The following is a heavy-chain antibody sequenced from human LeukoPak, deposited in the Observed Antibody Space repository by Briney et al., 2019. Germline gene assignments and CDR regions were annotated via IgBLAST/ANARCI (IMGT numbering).Heavy chain of an antibody. V-gene: IGHV1-69*13. Sequence: SVKVSCKASGGTFSSYAISWVRQAPGQGLEWMGGIIPIFGTANYAQKFQGRVTITADESTSTAYMELSSLRSEDTAVYYCARGIAASYVTPRYYFDYWGQGTLVTVSS. CDR2: IIPIFGTA. CDR1: GGTFSSYA. D-gene: IGHD4-23*01. J-gene: IGHJ4*02. CDR3: ARGIAASYVTPRYYFDY.